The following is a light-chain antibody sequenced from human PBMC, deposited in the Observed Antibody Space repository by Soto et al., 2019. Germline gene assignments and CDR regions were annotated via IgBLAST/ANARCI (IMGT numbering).Light chain of an antibody. CDR2: DAS. V-gene: IGKV3-15*01. J-gene: IGKJ5*01. CDR1: LSVSTN. Sequence: VKTQSRATMSASPGRRVTLACRASLSVSTNVAWYQQKPVNAPRLLIYDASTRATGISARFRGSGSGTEFTLPISSLQSADFAAYYYPQYDSWSPVTFGQGTRLDI. CDR3: PQYDSWSPVT.